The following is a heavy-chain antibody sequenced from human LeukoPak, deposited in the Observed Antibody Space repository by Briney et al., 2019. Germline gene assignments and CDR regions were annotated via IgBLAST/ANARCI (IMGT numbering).Heavy chain of an antibody. D-gene: IGHD2-15*01. Sequence: GGSLRLSCAASRFTFSSYWMHWVRQAPGKGLEWVSAISGSGGSTYYADSVKGRFTISRDNSKNSLYLQMTGLRAEDTAVYYCVREYLLRGQGTLVSVSS. V-gene: IGHV3-23*01. CDR3: VREYLL. CDR1: RFTFSSYW. J-gene: IGHJ4*02. CDR2: ISGSGGST.